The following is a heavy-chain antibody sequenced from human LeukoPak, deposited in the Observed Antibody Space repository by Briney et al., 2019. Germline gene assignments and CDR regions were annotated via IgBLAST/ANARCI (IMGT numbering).Heavy chain of an antibody. D-gene: IGHD3/OR15-3a*01. Sequence: PSETLSLTCTVSGGSISSSSYYWGWIRQPPGEGLEWIGSIYYSGSTYYNPSLKSRVTISVDTSKNQFSLKLSSVTAADTAVYYCARHRDYYFDYWGQGTLVTVSS. J-gene: IGHJ4*02. V-gene: IGHV4-39*01. CDR3: ARHRDYYFDY. CDR2: IYYSGST. CDR1: GGSISSSSYY.